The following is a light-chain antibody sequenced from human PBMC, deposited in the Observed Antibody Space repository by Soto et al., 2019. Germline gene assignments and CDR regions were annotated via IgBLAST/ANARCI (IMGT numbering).Light chain of an antibody. CDR2: DAS. J-gene: IGKJ2*01. Sequence: DIVLTQSPATLSLSPGERATLSCRASQSVSSYLAWYQQKPGQAPRLLIYDASNRATGIPARFSGRGSGTHVTLTLSSLEPEDVAVYYCQQCIKLPTFCQGTKLEIQ. CDR3: QQCIKLPT. V-gene: IGKV3-11*01. CDR1: QSVSSY.